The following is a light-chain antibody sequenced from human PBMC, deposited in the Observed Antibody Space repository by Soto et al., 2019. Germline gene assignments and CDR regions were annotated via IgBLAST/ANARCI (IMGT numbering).Light chain of an antibody. Sequence: DVLMTQSPLSLPVTLGQPASVSCRSSQSLVHSDGNSYLSWFQQRPGQSPRRLIYKVSNRDSGVPDRFSGSGSDTDFTLKISRLEAEDVGVYYCMQALQTPLTFGPGTKVDIK. CDR2: KVS. CDR3: MQALQTPLT. CDR1: QSLVHSDGNSY. V-gene: IGKV2-30*02. J-gene: IGKJ3*01.